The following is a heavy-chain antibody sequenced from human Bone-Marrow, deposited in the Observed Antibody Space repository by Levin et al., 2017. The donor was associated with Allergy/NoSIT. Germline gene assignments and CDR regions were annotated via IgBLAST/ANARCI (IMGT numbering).Heavy chain of an antibody. CDR2: IYSGGNT. CDR1: GFTVSSNY. CDR3: ARAASCSGGSCYRGLDY. D-gene: IGHD2-15*01. Sequence: GESLKISCTASGFTVSSNYMTWVRQALVKGLEWVSVIYSGGNTYYADSVKGRFTVSRDNSKDTVFLQMNSLRAEDTAVYYCARAASCSGGSCYRGLDYWGQGTLVTVSS. V-gene: IGHV3-53*01. J-gene: IGHJ4*02.